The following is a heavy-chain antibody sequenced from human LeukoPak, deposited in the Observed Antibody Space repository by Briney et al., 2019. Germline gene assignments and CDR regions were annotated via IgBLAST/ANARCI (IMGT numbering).Heavy chain of an antibody. Sequence: GGSLRLSCAAFGFAFNSYAMSWVRQAPGKGLEWVSAISGNGGSTYYADSVKGRFTISRDNSKNTLYLQMNSLRAEDTAVYCCAKDKTGGFDYWGQGTLVTVSS. V-gene: IGHV3-23*01. CDR3: AKDKTGGFDY. CDR1: GFAFNSYA. CDR2: ISGNGGST. D-gene: IGHD2-8*02. J-gene: IGHJ4*02.